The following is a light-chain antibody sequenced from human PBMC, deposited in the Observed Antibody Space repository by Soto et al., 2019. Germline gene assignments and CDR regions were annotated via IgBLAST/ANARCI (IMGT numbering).Light chain of an antibody. J-gene: IGLJ2*01. CDR2: EVV. V-gene: IGLV2-8*01. Sequence: QSALTQPPSASGSPGQSVTISCSGTKNDIGVYDFVSWYQHHPCKAHRLIIYEVVQPPSGVPDRFSGYNSATTSSQTISGHQAADEADYCCKSYAGSNPYVFGGGTKLTVL. CDR1: KNDIGVYDF. CDR3: KSYAGSNPYV.